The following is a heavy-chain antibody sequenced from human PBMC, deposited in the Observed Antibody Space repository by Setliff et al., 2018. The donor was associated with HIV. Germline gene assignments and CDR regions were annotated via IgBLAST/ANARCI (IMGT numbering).Heavy chain of an antibody. J-gene: IGHJ4*02. V-gene: IGHV7-4-1*01. D-gene: IGHD3-10*01. CDR3: ASGEFRSTFVTPHYFHS. CDR2: INPYTGNP. Sequence: GASVKVSCKASENTFTENAINWVRQAPGQGLEWMGWINPYTGNPTYAQDFAGRFALSLGTSVNTAYLQIGSLKTEDTAIYYCASGEFRSTFVTPHYFHSWGQGTPVTVSS. CDR1: ENTFTENA.